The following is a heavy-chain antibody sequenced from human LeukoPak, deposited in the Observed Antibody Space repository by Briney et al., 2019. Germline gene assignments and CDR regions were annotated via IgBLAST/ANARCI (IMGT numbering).Heavy chain of an antibody. CDR1: GFTFSTFS. V-gene: IGHV3-21*01. CDR2: ISSSSIHK. D-gene: IGHD6-19*01. J-gene: IGHJ4*02. Sequence: GGSLRLSCAASGFTFSTFSLNWVRQAPGKGLEWVSSISSSSIHKYYADSVKGRFTISRDNAKNSLYLQMNSLRAEDTAVYYGVPVAVAGNWGQGTLVTVSS. CDR3: VPVAVAGN.